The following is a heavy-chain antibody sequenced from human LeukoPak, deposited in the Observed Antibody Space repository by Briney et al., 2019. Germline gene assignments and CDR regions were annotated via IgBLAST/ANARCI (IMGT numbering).Heavy chain of an antibody. CDR2: ISGSGTI. J-gene: IGHJ5*02. Sequence: PSETLSLTCPVSGGSIPSYWSWIRQPAGKGLEWIGRISGSGTIPSNPALQSRLTISIDTPKNQFSLKLMSVTAEDTVVYYCARDSGTTGEVKFDPWGQGTLVTVSS. CDR3: ARDSGTTGEVKFDP. CDR1: GGSIPSY. V-gene: IGHV4-4*07. D-gene: IGHD3-10*01.